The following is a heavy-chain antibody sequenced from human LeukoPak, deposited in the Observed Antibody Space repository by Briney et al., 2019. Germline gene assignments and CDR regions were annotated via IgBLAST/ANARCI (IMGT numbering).Heavy chain of an antibody. CDR3: ARSDYYDSSGYLGFFDY. D-gene: IGHD3-22*01. V-gene: IGHV1-69*05. CDR1: GGTFSSYA. CDR2: IIPIFGTA. J-gene: IGHJ4*02. Sequence: SVKLSCKASGGTFSSYAISWVRQAPGQGLEWMGGIIPIFGTANYAQKFQGRVTITTDESTSTAYMELSSLRSEDTAVYYCARSDYYDSSGYLGFFDYWGQGTLVTVSS.